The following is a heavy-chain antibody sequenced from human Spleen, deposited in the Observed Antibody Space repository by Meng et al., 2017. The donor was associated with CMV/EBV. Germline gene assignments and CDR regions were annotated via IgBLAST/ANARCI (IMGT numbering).Heavy chain of an antibody. CDR2: IYPGDSDT. Sequence: GESLKISCQSSGYSFTSYWIGWVRQMPGKGLEWMGIIYPGDSDTKYSPSFEGRVTISVDKSISTAYLQWSSLKASDTAIYYCARPTTYYYGLDVWGQGTTVTVSS. V-gene: IGHV5-51*01. J-gene: IGHJ6*02. CDR3: ARPTTYYYGLDV. D-gene: IGHD5-12*01. CDR1: GYSFTSYW.